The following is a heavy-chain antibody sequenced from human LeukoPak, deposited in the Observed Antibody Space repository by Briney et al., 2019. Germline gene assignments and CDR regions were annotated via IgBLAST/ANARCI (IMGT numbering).Heavy chain of an antibody. J-gene: IGHJ6*02. CDR2: ISGSGGST. CDR3: AAPRVGASYYYYGLDV. V-gene: IGHV3-23*01. Sequence: GGSLRLSCAASGFTFSSYAMSWVRQAPGKGLEWVSVISGSGGSTYYADSVKGRFTISRDNSKNTLFLQMNSLGAEDTAVYHCAAPRVGASYYYYGLDVWGQGTTVTVSS. CDR1: GFTFSSYA.